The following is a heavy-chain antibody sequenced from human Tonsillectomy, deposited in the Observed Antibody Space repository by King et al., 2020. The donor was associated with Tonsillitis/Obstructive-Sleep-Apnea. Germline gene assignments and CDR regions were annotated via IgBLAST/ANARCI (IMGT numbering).Heavy chain of an antibody. CDR1: GFTFSSYA. CDR2: ISGGGGGT. V-gene: IGHV3-23*04. Sequence: VQLVESGGGLVQPGGSLRLSCAASGFTFSSYAMGWVRQAPGEGLEWGASISGGGGGTSYGDSAKGRFTISRDDSKNTLYLQMNSLRAGDTALYHCAKYGVSGGYPYYLDYWGQGTLVTVSS. D-gene: IGHD2-15*01. J-gene: IGHJ4*02. CDR3: AKYGVSGGYPYYLDY.